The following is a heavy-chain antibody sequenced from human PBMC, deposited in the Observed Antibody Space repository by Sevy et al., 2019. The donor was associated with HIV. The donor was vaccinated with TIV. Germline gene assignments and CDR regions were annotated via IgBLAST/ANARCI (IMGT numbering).Heavy chain of an antibody. D-gene: IGHD3-10*01. CDR1: GYTFTGYY. CDR2: INPNSGGT. J-gene: IGHJ4*02. V-gene: IGHV1-2*02. Sequence: ASVKDSCKASGYTFTGYYMHWVRQAPGQGLEWMGWINPNSGGTNYAQKFQGRVTMTRDTSISTAYMELSRLRSDDTAVYYCARDSTRFGELFGYWGQGTLVTVSS. CDR3: ARDSTRFGELFGY.